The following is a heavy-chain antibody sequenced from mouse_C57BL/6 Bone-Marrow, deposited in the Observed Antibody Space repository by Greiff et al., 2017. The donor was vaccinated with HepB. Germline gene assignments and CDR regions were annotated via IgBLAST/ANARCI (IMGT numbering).Heavy chain of an antibody. V-gene: IGHV1-55*01. D-gene: IGHD3-3*01. CDR1: GYTFTSYW. Sequence: QVQLQQPGAELVKPGASVKMSCKASGYTFTSYWITWVKQRPGQGLEWIGDIYPGSGSTNYNEKFKSKATLTVDTSSSTAYMQLSSLTSEDSAVYYWAKARRGCGVPPDWFAYWGQGTLVTVSA. J-gene: IGHJ3*01. CDR2: IYPGSGST. CDR3: AKARRGCGVPPDWFAY.